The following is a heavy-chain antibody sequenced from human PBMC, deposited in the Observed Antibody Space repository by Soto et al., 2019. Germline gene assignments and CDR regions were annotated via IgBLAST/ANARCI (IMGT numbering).Heavy chain of an antibody. CDR1: GYTFTSYG. CDR3: ARDTPSYGSPGPYYYGMDV. J-gene: IGHJ6*02. Sequence: ASVKVSCKASGYTFTSYGISWVRQAPGQGLEWMGWISAYNGNTNYAQKLQGRVTMTTDTSTSTAYMELRSLRSDDTAVYYCARDTPSYGSPGPYYYGMDVWGQGTTVTVSS. CDR2: ISAYNGNT. D-gene: IGHD5-18*01. V-gene: IGHV1-18*01.